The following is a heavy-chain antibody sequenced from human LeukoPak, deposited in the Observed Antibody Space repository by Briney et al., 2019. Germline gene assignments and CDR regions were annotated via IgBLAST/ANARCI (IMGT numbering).Heavy chain of an antibody. CDR2: IYYSGST. CDR1: GGSLSRSTYY. Sequence: SETLSLTCTVSGGSLSRSTYYWGWIRQPPGQGLEWIGSIYYSGSTYYNPSLKSRVIISVDTSKNQFSLKLSSVTAADTAVCYCARRLGYCTNGVCYSYDAFDIWGQGTMVTVSS. D-gene: IGHD2-8*01. J-gene: IGHJ3*02. CDR3: ARRLGYCTNGVCYSYDAFDI. V-gene: IGHV4-39*01.